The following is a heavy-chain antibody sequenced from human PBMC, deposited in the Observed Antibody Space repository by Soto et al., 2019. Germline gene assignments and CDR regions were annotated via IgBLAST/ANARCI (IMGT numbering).Heavy chain of an antibody. CDR2: ISGGGTST. D-gene: IGHD1-26*01. Sequence: EVQLLESGGGLVQPGGSLRLSCAASGFTFNIYTMSWVRQAPGKGLEWLSAISGGGTSTYYADSVKGRFTISRDNSKNTLYLQMNSLRAEDTAVYHCANTGSGSYYVFWGQGTLVTVSS. CDR1: GFTFNIYT. V-gene: IGHV3-23*01. J-gene: IGHJ4*02. CDR3: ANTGSGSYYVF.